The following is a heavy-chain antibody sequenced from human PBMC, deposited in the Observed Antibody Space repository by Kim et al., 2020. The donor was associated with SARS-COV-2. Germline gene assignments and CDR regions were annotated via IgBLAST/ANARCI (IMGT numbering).Heavy chain of an antibody. V-gene: IGHV3-23*01. CDR3: ASDSDRSSGRCFGP. J-gene: IGHJ5*02. D-gene: IGHD6-19*01. Sequence: ADSVKGRFTISTDTSKSTLYLQTNSLAAEDTAVYYCASDSDRSSGRCFGPWGQGTLVTVSS.